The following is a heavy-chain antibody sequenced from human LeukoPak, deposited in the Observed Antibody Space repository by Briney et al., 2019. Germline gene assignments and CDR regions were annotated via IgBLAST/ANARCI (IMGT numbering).Heavy chain of an antibody. CDR2: ISSSYI. Sequence: GGSLRLSCAASGFTFSSYSMNWVRQAPGKGLEWVSSISSSYIYYADSVKGRFTISRDNAKNSLYLQMNSLRAEDTAVYYCARVSGYSYGYSNAFDIWGQGTMVTVSS. V-gene: IGHV3-21*01. D-gene: IGHD5-18*01. CDR3: ARVSGYSYGYSNAFDI. J-gene: IGHJ3*02. CDR1: GFTFSSYS.